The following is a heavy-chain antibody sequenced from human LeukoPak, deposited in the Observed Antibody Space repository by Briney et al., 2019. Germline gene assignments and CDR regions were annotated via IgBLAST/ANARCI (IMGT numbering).Heavy chain of an antibody. CDR1: GGTFSSYA. J-gene: IGHJ6*02. CDR2: IIPILGIA. D-gene: IGHD2-8*01. CDR3: ARFCTNGVCYGPGFYYYGMDV. V-gene: IGHV1-69*04. Sequence: SVKVSRKASGGTFSSYAISWVRQAPGQGLEWMGRIIPILGIANYAQKFQGRVTITADKSTSTAYMELSSLRSEDTAVYYCARFCTNGVCYGPGFYYYGMDVWGQGTTVTVSS.